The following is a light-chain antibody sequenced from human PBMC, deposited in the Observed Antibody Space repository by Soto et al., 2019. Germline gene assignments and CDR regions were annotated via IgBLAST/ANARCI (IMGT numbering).Light chain of an antibody. CDR2: DAS. Sequence: DIQMTEYPTTLSASLGDRFSITCRASQNIGTWLACYQQKPGKAPNLLIYDASSLETGVPSRFSGSGSGAEFTLTINSLQPDDFATYYCQHYNSYSEAFGQGTKVDIK. CDR1: QNIGTW. V-gene: IGKV1-5*01. CDR3: QHYNSYSEA. J-gene: IGKJ1*01.